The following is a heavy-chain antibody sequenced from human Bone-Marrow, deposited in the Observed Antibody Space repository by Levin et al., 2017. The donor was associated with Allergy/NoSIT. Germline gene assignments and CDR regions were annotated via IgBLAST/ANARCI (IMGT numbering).Heavy chain of an antibody. V-gene: IGHV3-9*01. D-gene: IGHD3-22*01. CDR1: GFKFDDYG. J-gene: IGHJ6*02. CDR3: VKGGGYYYARSTRSGMDV. Sequence: QPGGSLRLSCAASGFKFDDYGMHWVRQAPGKGLEWVSGISSNSNSIGYVDSVKGRFITSRDNAKKSLYLQMNSLRAEDTALYYCVKGGGYYYARSTRSGMDVWGLGTTVTVSS. CDR2: ISSNSNSI.